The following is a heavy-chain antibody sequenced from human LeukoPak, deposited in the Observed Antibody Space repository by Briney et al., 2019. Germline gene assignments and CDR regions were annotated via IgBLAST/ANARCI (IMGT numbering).Heavy chain of an antibody. CDR3: ARDKQQLVPGAFDI. CDR2: ISAYSGNT. J-gene: IGHJ3*02. CDR1: GYTFTSYG. Sequence: ASVKVSCKASGYTFTSYGISWVRQAPGQGLEWMGWISAYSGNTNYAQKLQGRVTMTTDTSTSTAYMELRSLRSDDTAVYYCARDKQQLVPGAFDIWGQGTMVTVSS. D-gene: IGHD6-13*01. V-gene: IGHV1-18*01.